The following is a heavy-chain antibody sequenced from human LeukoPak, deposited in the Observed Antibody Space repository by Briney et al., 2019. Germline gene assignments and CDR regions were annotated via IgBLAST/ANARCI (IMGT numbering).Heavy chain of an antibody. D-gene: IGHD3-9*01. V-gene: IGHV3-48*01. CDR2: ITSSSSAT. CDR3: ARGLQFFDWDFDY. Sequence: LPGGSLRLSCAVSGFTYYTYSMNWVRQAPGKGLEWVSYITSSSSATYYADSVKGRFTISRDNAKNSMYLQMNRLRAEDTAMYYCARGLQFFDWDFDYWGQGALVTVSS. J-gene: IGHJ4*02. CDR1: GFTYYTYS.